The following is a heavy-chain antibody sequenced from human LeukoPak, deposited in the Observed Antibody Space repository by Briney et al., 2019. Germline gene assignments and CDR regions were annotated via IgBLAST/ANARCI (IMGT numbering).Heavy chain of an antibody. J-gene: IGHJ1*01. D-gene: IGHD2-15*01. V-gene: IGHV3-33*08. CDR3: ASPPRFFSGGSLCRERYFEN. CDR1: GFTFSSYG. Sequence: GGSLRLSCAASGFTFSSYGMFWVRKAPGKGLEWVAAIWYDGSNQYYADSVRGRFNISRDNSKNTLYLQMNSLRPEDTVVYYCASPPRFFSGGSLCRERYFENWGEDTVVSV. CDR2: IWYDGSNQ.